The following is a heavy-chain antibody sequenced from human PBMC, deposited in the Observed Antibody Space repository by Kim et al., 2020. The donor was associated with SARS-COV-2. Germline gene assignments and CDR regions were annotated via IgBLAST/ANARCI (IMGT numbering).Heavy chain of an antibody. J-gene: IGHJ5*02. D-gene: IGHD3-10*01. CDR3: ARDGYYGSGSYYSGSRFDP. CDR2: INTNTGNP. CDR1: GYTFTSYA. Sequence: ASVKVSCKASGYTFTSYAMNWVRQAPGQGLEWMGWINTNTGNPTCAQGFTGRFVFSLDTSVSTAYLQISSLKAEDTAVYYCARDGYYGSGSYYSGSRFDPWGQGTLVTVSS. V-gene: IGHV7-4-1*02.